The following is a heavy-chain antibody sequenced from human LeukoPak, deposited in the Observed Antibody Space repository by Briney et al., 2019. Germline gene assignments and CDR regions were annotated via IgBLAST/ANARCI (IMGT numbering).Heavy chain of an antibody. J-gene: IGHJ3*02. V-gene: IGHV1-8*01. Sequence: ASVKVSCKASGYTFTSYDINWVRQATGQGLEWMGWLNPNRGNTGYAQKFQGRVTMTRNTSISTAYMELSSLRSEDTAVYYCAREGMYYDILTGYMRLDAFDIWGQGTMVTVSS. CDR3: AREGMYYDILTGYMRLDAFDI. D-gene: IGHD3-9*01. CDR2: LNPNRGNT. CDR1: GYTFTSYD.